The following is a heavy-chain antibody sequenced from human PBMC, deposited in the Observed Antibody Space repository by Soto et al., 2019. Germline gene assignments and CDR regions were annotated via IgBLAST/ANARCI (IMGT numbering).Heavy chain of an antibody. J-gene: IGHJ6*02. CDR3: ARGYCSGGNCYSGMDV. CDR2: IIPISGTT. V-gene: IGHV1-69*13. Sequence: ASVKVSCKASGGTFSTHAIIWVRQAPGHGLEWMGGIIPISGTTYYTQKFQGRVTITADEPTSTAFMELSSLKSEDTAVFYCARGYCSGGNCYSGMDVWGQGAMVTVSS. D-gene: IGHD2-15*01. CDR1: GGTFSTHA.